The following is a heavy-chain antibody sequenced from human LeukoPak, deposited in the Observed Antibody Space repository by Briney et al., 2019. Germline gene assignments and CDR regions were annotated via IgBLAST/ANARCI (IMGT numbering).Heavy chain of an antibody. Sequence: GGSLRLSCAASGFTFSSYSINWVRQAPGKGLEWVSPISGDSNYIYYADSVRGRFTISRDNAKTALYLQMNSLRADDTAVSYCARGGGSYDYWGQGTLVTVSS. J-gene: IGHJ4*02. V-gene: IGHV3-21*01. CDR3: ARGGGSYDY. D-gene: IGHD1-26*01. CDR1: GFTFSSYS. CDR2: ISGDSNYI.